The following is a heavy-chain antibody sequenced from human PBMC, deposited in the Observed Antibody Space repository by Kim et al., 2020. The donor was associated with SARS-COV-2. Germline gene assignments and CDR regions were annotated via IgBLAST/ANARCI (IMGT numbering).Heavy chain of an antibody. CDR1: GASINSGSYY. D-gene: IGHD6-19*01. J-gene: IGHJ5*02. V-gene: IGHV4-39*01. Sequence: SETLSLTCTVSGASINSGSYYWGWVRQPPGKGLEWIGTISYDGSTNYNPSLKSRVTISVDTSKNQFSLKVNSVSAADTAVYYCARLPEISGSGWRYDWFDPWGQGILVIVSS. CDR2: ISYDGST. CDR3: ARLPEISGSGWRYDWFDP.